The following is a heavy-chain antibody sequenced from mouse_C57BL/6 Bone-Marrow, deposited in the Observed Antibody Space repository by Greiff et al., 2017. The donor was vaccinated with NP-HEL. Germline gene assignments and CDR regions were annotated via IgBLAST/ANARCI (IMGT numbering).Heavy chain of an antibody. CDR2: IWGGGST. J-gene: IGHJ3*01. CDR1: GFSLTSYG. CDR3: ARRENWGEGFAY. D-gene: IGHD4-1*01. Sequence: QVQLQHSGPGLVQPSQCLSITCTVSGFSLTSYGVHWVRQSPGKGLEWLGVIWGGGSTAYNAAFISRLSISKDNSKSHVFFKMNSLQADDTAIYYCARRENWGEGFAYWGQGTLVTVSA. V-gene: IGHV2-2*01.